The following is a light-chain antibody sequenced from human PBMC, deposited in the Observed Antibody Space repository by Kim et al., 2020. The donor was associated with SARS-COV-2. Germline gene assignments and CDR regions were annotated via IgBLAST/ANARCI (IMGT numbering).Light chain of an antibody. CDR2: WAS. CDR3: QHYYSTPPT. J-gene: IGKJ1*01. V-gene: IGKV4-1*01. Sequence: DIVMTQSPDSLAVSLGERATINCKSSQSVLYSSNNKNYLAWFQQKPGQPPKLLIYWASTRESGVPDRFSGSGSGTDFSLTISSLQAEDVAVYYFQHYYSTPPTFGQGTKVDIK. CDR1: QSVLYSSNNKNY.